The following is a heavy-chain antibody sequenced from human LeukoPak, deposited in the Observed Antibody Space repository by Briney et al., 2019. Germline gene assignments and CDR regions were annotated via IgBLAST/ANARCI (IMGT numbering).Heavy chain of an antibody. CDR3: ASGGGKRTAAFDY. Sequence: GESLKISCKGSGYSFSNYWIGWVRQMPGEGLEWMGIIYPGDSATRYIPSFQGQVTISADKSISTAYLQWSSLKASDTAIYFCASGGGKRTAAFDYWGQGTLVTVSS. CDR2: IYPGDSAT. V-gene: IGHV5-51*01. J-gene: IGHJ4*02. CDR1: GYSFSNYW. D-gene: IGHD3-16*01.